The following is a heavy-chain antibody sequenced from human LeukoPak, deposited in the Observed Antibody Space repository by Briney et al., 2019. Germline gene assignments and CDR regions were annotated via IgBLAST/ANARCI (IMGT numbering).Heavy chain of an antibody. V-gene: IGHV1-2*02. Sequence: ASVKVSCKASGYTFTGYYMHWVRQAPGQGLEWMGWINPNSGGTNYAQKFQGRVTMTRDTSISTAYMELSRLRSDDTAVYYCAXXXXXXXXXSGYPTNWFDPWGQGALVTVSS. CDR3: AXXXXXXXXXSGYPTNWFDP. CDR2: INPNSGGT. D-gene: IGHD3-3*01. J-gene: IGHJ5*02. CDR1: GYTFTGYY.